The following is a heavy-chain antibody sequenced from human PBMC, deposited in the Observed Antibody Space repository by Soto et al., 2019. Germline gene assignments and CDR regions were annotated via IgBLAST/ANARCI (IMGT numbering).Heavy chain of an antibody. CDR2: IYYRGST. D-gene: IGHD3-3*01. J-gene: IGHJ6*04. V-gene: IGHV4-30-4*01. CDR1: GGTIKIVDHY. CDR3: ARDLVDCAFDEFCQYYGMDV. Sequence: LSLTCSVSGGTIKIVDHYWSWIRQPPGKGLEWIGYIYYRGSTYYNPSLKSRVIISVDTSKNQFSLNLTSLTAADTAVYFCARDLVDCAFDEFCQYYGMDVWGKGTTVTDSS.